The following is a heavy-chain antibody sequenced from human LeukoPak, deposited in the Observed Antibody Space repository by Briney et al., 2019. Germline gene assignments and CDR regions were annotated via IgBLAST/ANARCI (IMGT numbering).Heavy chain of an antibody. CDR2: ISYDGSNK. CDR3: AKDWAAYYFDY. Sequence: QSGGSLRLSCAASGFTFSSYGMPWVRQAPGKGLEWVAVISYDGSNKYYADSVKGRFTISRDNSKNTLYLQMNSLRAEDTAVYYCAKDWAAYYFDYWGQGTLVTVSS. V-gene: IGHV3-30*18. D-gene: IGHD3-16*01. J-gene: IGHJ4*02. CDR1: GFTFSSYG.